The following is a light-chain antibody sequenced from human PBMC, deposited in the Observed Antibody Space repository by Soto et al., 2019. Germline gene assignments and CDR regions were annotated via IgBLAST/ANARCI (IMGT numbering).Light chain of an antibody. V-gene: IGKV3-20*01. CDR3: QQYGSSPST. CDR2: GAS. CDR1: QSVSSSY. J-gene: IGKJ1*01. Sequence: EIVLTQSPGTLSLSPGERATLSCRASQSVSSSYLAWYQQKPGQAPRLLIYGASSRATGIPDRFSGSGSGTDFTLTISRLEPEDFAVYYCQQYGSSPSTFGQGKKVEIK.